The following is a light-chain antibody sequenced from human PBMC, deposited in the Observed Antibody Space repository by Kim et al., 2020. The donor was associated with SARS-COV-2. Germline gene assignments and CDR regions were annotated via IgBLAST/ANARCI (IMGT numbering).Light chain of an antibody. CDR3: QQTYISPFT. J-gene: IGKJ3*01. Sequence: IQMTKSRSSLSASVGDRVTITCRTSQNINSHLNWYHQKPGRAPKLLIYAASTLQGGVPSRFSGSGSETDFTLTISSLQPEDFVTYFCQQTYISPFTFGPRTKVDIK. CDR2: AAS. CDR1: QNINSH. V-gene: IGKV1-39*01.